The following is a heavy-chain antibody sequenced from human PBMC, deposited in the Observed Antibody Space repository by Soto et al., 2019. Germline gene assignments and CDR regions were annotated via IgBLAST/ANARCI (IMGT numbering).Heavy chain of an antibody. J-gene: IGHJ4*02. CDR1: GFRFDEFA. V-gene: IGHV3-9*01. CDR2: ITWNSEVI. D-gene: IGHD6-13*01. Sequence: EVQLVESGGRLVQPGTSLRLSCIGSGFRFDEFAMHWVRQAPGKDLEWVSGITWNSEVIDYAESVRGRFTISRDNAEKSVFLQMDSLSPEDTALYYCTRDDQGIATSGTPILGSWGQGTPVTVSS. CDR3: TRDDQGIATSGTPILGS.